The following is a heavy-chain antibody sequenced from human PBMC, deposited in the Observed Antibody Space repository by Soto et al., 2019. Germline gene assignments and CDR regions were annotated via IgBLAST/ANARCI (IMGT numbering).Heavy chain of an antibody. D-gene: IGHD4-4*01. CDR3: ARHRSGYSFDY. J-gene: IGHJ4*02. CDR1: GFTFTSYS. Sequence: GGSLRLSCAASGFTFTSYSMNWVRQAPGKGLEWVSSISSSDSYIYYADSVKGRFTISRDNAKNSLFLQMNSLRAEDTAVYYCARHRSGYSFDYWGQGTLVTVSS. CDR2: ISSSDSYI. V-gene: IGHV3-21*01.